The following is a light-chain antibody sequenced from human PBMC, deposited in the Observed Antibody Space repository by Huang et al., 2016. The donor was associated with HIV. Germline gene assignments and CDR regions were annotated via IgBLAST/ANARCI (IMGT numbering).Light chain of an antibody. CDR1: QSVGTK. J-gene: IGKJ5*01. CDR2: GAS. V-gene: IGKV3-15*01. Sequence: EIVLTQSPATLSVSPGESVTLSCRASQSVGTKLAWYQQKPGQAPRLLIYGASTRAAAVPARFSGSGSGTEFTLTISSLQSEDFALFYCQQYSNWPPITFGQGTRLEIK. CDR3: QQYSNWPPIT.